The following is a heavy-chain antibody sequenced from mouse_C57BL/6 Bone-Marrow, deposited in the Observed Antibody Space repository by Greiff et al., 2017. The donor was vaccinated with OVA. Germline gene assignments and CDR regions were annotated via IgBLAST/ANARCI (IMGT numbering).Heavy chain of an antibody. CDR3: TRSCDYFDN. J-gene: IGHJ2*01. CDR1: GYAFTNYL. CDR2: INPGSGGT. D-gene: IGHD3-3*01. V-gene: IGHV1-54*01. Sequence: VQLQQSGAELVRPGTSVKVSCKASGYAFTNYLIEWVKQRPGQGLEWIGVINPGSGGTNYNEKFKGKATLTAAKSSSTAYMQLSSLTSEDAAVYFCTRSCDYFDNWGQGTTLTVSS.